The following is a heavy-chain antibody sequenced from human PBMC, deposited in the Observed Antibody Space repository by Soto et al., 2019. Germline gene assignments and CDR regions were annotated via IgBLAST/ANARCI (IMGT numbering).Heavy chain of an antibody. J-gene: IGHJ5*02. D-gene: IGHD2-2*01. CDR3: ARERQGVPAAIFGYWFDP. Sequence: SQTLSLTCAISGDIVSSNSAAWNWIRQSPSRGLEWLGRTYYRSKWYNDYAVSVKSRITINPDTSKNQFSLQLNSVTPEDTAVYYCARERQGVPAAIFGYWFDPWGQGTLVTVSS. V-gene: IGHV6-1*01. CDR1: GDIVSSNSAA. CDR2: TYYRSKWYN.